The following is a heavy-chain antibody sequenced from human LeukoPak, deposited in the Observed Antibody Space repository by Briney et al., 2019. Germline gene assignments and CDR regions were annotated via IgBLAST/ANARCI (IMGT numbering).Heavy chain of an antibody. CDR1: GLTFSSSW. Sequence: GGSLRLSCAASGLTFSSSWMSWVRQAPGKGLEWVANIKKDGSEKYYVDSVKGRFTISRDNAKNSLYLQMNSLRADDTAVYHCARQETSSYNGAFDIWGQGTMVTVSS. D-gene: IGHD1-26*01. J-gene: IGHJ3*02. CDR2: IKKDGSEK. CDR3: ARQETSSYNGAFDI. V-gene: IGHV3-7*01.